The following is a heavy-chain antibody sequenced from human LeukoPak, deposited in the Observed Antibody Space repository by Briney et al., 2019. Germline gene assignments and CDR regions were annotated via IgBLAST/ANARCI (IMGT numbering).Heavy chain of an antibody. V-gene: IGHV1-8*03. D-gene: IGHD6-13*01. Sequence: ASVKVSCKASGYTFTSYDINWVRQATGQGLEWMGWMNPNSGNTGYAQRFQGGVTITRNTSISTAYMELSSLRSEDTAVYYCARSGYSSSWYRNWGQGTLVTVSS. CDR1: GYTFTSYD. CDR2: MNPNSGNT. CDR3: ARSGYSSSWYRN. J-gene: IGHJ4*02.